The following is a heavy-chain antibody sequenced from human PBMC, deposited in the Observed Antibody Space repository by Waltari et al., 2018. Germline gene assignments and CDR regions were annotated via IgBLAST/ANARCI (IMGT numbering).Heavy chain of an antibody. CDR3: ASQSTTLFDY. CDR2: RWHDGSNE. V-gene: IGHV3-33*01. J-gene: IGHJ4*02. Sequence: QVQLVESGGGVVQPGRSLRLSCAASGFTFSRFGMHWVRQAPGKVLEWVEVRWHDGSNEYYVDAVKGRFTISRDNSKNTLYLQMNSLRAEDSAVYYCASQSTTLFDYWGQGTLVTVSS. CDR1: GFTFSRFG. D-gene: IGHD2-15*01.